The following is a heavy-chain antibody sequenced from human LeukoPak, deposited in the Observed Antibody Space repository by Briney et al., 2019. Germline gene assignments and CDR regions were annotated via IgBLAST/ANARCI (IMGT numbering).Heavy chain of an antibody. Sequence: PGASVKVSCKASGGTFSSYAISWVRQAPGQGLEWMGGIIPIFGTANYAQKFQGRVTITADESTSTAYMELSSLRSEDTAVYYCARDGPYSGSYYDAFDIWGQGTMVTVSS. D-gene: IGHD1-26*01. V-gene: IGHV1-69*01. CDR2: IIPIFGTA. J-gene: IGHJ3*02. CDR1: GGTFSSYA. CDR3: ARDGPYSGSYYDAFDI.